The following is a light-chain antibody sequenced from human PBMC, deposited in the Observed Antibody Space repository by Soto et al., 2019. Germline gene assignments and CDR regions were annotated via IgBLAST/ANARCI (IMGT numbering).Light chain of an antibody. V-gene: IGLV4-69*01. J-gene: IGLJ2*01. CDR3: QTWGTGIEV. CDR1: SGHSSYA. Sequence: QTVVTQSPSASASLGASVKLTCTLSSGHSSYAIAWHQQQPDKGPRYLMKVNSDGSHTKGDGIPDRFSGSSSGAERYLTISSLQSEDEADYYCQTWGTGIEVFGGGTKLTVL. CDR2: VNSDGSH.